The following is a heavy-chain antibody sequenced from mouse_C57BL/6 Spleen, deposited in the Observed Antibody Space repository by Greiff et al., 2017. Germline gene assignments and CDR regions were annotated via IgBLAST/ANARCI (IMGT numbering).Heavy chain of an antibody. CDR1: GFNIKDYY. Sequence: EVTLVESGAELVKPGASVKLSCTASGFNIKDYYMHWVKQRTEQGLEWIGRIDPEDGETKYAPKFQGKATITADTSSNTAYLQLSSRTSEDTAVDDCARGEDYYGSSHWFDVWGTGTTVTVAS. D-gene: IGHD1-1*01. J-gene: IGHJ1*03. V-gene: IGHV14-2*01. CDR3: ARGEDYYGSSHWFDV. CDR2: IDPEDGET.